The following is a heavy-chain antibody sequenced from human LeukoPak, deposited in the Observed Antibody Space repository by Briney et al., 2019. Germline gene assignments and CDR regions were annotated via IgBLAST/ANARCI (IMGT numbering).Heavy chain of an antibody. CDR3: ARDRGCYDSSGYYTTGPTYYFDY. V-gene: IGHV3-30-3*01. J-gene: IGHJ4*02. CDR2: ISYDGSNK. D-gene: IGHD3-22*01. CDR1: GFTFSSYA. Sequence: GGSLRLSCAASGFTFSSYAMHWVRQAPGKGLEWVAVISYDGSNKYYADSVKGRFTISRDNSKNTLYLQMNSLRAEDTAVYYCARDRGCYDSSGYYTTGPTYYFDYWGQGTLVTVSS.